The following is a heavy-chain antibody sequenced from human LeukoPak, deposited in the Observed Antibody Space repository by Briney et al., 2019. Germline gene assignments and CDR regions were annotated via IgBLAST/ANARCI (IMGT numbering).Heavy chain of an antibody. CDR2: ISGSGGST. CDR3: AKSPSSYYYYYYMDV. V-gene: IGHV3-23*01. Sequence: GGSLRLSCAASGFTFSSYAMSWVRQAPGKGLEWVSAISGSGGSTYYADSVKGRFTISRDNSKNTLYLQMNSLRAEDTAVYYCAKSPSSYYYYYYMDVWGKGTTVTVSS. CDR1: GFTFSSYA. J-gene: IGHJ6*03.